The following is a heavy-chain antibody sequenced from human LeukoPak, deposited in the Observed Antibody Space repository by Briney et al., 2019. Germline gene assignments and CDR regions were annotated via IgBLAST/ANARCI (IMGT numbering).Heavy chain of an antibody. J-gene: IGHJ4*02. CDR1: GYTFTSYG. Sequence: ASVKVSCKASGYTFTSYGISWVRQAPGQGLEGMGWISAYNGNTNYAQKLQGRGTMTTDTSTSTAYMELRSLRSDDTAVYYCARAIVVVVAATPDYVDYWGQGTLVTVSS. D-gene: IGHD2-15*01. CDR3: ARAIVVVVAATPDYVDY. V-gene: IGHV1-18*01. CDR2: ISAYNGNT.